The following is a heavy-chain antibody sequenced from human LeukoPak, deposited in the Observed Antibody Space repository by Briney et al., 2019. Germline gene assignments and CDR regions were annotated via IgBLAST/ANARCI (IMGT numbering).Heavy chain of an antibody. CDR1: GGSISSSSYY. CDR3: ARRSDGSGLY. CDR2: IHYSGST. V-gene: IGHV4-39*01. D-gene: IGHD3-22*01. Sequence: SETLSLTCTVSGGSISSSSYYWGWIRQPPGKGLEWIGSIHYSGSTYYNPSLKSRVTISVDTSKNQFSLKLSSVTAADTAVYYCARRSDGSGLYWGQGTLVTVSS. J-gene: IGHJ4*02.